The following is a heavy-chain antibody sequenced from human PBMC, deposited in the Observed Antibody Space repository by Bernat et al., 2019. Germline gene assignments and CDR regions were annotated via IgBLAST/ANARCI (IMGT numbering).Heavy chain of an antibody. V-gene: IGHV4-30-4*01. CDR1: GGSISSGDYY. CDR2: IYYSGST. Sequence: QVQLQESGPGLVKPSQTLSLTCTVSGGSISSGDYYWSWIRQPPGKGLEWIGYIYYSGSTYYNPSLKSRVTISVDTSKNQFSLKLSSVTAADTAVYYCAALRRYCSGGSCYSSPDYWGQGTLVTVSS. J-gene: IGHJ4*02. D-gene: IGHD2-15*01. CDR3: AALRRYCSGGSCYSSPDY.